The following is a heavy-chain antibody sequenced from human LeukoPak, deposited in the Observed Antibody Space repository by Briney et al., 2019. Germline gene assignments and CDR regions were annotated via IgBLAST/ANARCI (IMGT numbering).Heavy chain of an antibody. J-gene: IGHJ4*02. V-gene: IGHV4-34*01. CDR1: GGSFSGYY. CDR2: INHSGST. D-gene: IGHD3-3*01. Sequence: PSETLSLTCAVYGGSFSGYYWSWIRQPPGKGLEWIGEINHSGSTNYNPSLKSRVTISVDTSKNQFSLKLSSVTAADTAVYYCARIGFWGGYFDYWGQGTLVTVSS. CDR3: ARIGFWGGYFDY.